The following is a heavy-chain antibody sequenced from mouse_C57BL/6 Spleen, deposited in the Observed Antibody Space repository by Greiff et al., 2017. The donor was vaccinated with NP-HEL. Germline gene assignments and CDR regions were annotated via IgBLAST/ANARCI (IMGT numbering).Heavy chain of an antibody. CDR3: ARSRDYYGNLYAMDY. D-gene: IGHD1-1*01. CDR1: GYSFTGYY. V-gene: IGHV1-31*01. CDR2: IYPYNGVS. Sequence: EVQLQQSGPELVKPGASVKISCKASGYSFTGYYMHWVKQSHGNILDWIGYIYPYNGVSSYNQKFKGKATLTVDKSSSTAYMELRSLTSEDSAVYYGARSRDYYGNLYAMDYWGQGTSVTVSS. J-gene: IGHJ4*01.